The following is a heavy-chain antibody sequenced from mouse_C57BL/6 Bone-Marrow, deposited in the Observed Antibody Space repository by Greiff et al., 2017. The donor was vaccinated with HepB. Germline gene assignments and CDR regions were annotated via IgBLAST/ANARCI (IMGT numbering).Heavy chain of an antibody. CDR2: IHPRSGNT. Sequence: AQVVESGAELASPGASVKLSCKASGYTFTSYGISWVKQRTGQGLEWIGEIHPRSGNTYYNEKFKGKATLTADKSSSTAYMELRSLTSEDSAVYFCAKNYVGWFAYWGQGTLVTVSA. D-gene: IGHD1-1*01. J-gene: IGHJ3*01. CDR3: AKNYVGWFAY. V-gene: IGHV1-81*01. CDR1: GYTFTSYG.